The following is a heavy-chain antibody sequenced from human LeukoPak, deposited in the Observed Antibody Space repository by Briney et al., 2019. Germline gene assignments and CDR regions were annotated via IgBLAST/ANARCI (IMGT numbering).Heavy chain of an antibody. V-gene: IGHV3-53*01. J-gene: IGHJ4*02. CDR2: IYSGGST. CDR1: GFTVSSNY. Sequence: PGGSLRLSCAASGFTVSSNYMTWVRQAPGKGLEWVSVIYSGGSTYYADSVKGRFTISRDNSKNTLYLQMNSLRAEDTAVYYCTRDSQGSGIYSVDYWGQGTLVTVSS. D-gene: IGHD3-10*01. CDR3: TRDSQGSGIYSVDY.